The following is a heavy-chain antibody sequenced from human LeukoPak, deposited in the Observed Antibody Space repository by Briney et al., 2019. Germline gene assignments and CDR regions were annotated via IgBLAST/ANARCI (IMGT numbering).Heavy chain of an antibody. Sequence: GSLRLSCAASGCTFSGSAMHWGRQPSGTGLEGVGRIRSTANSYATAYAASVKGRFTISRDDSKNTAYLQMNSLKTEDTAVYYCTRAVGMDTAMAMPNDAFDIWGQGTMVTVS. CDR2: IRSTANSYAT. D-gene: IGHD5-18*01. CDR1: GCTFSGSA. CDR3: TRAVGMDTAMAMPNDAFDI. J-gene: IGHJ3*02. V-gene: IGHV3-73*01.